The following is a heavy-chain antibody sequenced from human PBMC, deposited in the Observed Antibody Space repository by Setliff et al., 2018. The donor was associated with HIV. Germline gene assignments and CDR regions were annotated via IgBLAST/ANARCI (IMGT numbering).Heavy chain of an antibody. CDR3: ARGRDYTGSWFRPFYLDF. D-gene: IGHD3-3*01. V-gene: IGHV4-34*01. Sequence: KTSETLSLTCAVYGGSFSAYHWSWIRQTPGKGLEWLGEINHSGSTAYNLALESRVSMSIDTSKNQFSLKLTSVTAADTAIYYCARGRDYTGSWFRPFYLDFWGHGNLVTVXS. CDR2: INHSGST. J-gene: IGHJ4*01. CDR1: GGSFSAYH.